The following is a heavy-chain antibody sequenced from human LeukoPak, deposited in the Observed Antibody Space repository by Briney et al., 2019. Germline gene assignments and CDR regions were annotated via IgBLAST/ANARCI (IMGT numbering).Heavy chain of an antibody. V-gene: IGHV3-64*01. CDR2: ISSNGGST. Sequence: GGSLRLSCAASGFTFSSYAMHWVRQAPGKGLEYVSAISSNGGSTYYANSVKGRFTISRDNSKNTLYLQMGSLRAEDMAVYYCARGEYHLEPDFDYWGQGTLVTVSS. D-gene: IGHD6-6*01. J-gene: IGHJ4*02. CDR3: ARGEYHLEPDFDY. CDR1: GFTFSSYA.